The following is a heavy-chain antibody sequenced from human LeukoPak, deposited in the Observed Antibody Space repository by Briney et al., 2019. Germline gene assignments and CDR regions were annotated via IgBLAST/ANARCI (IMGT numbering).Heavy chain of an antibody. CDR2: IYYSGST. CDR3: ARDSGVTAIND. CDR1: GASISSYY. J-gene: IGHJ4*02. V-gene: IGHV4-59*12. Sequence: SATLSLTCTVSGASISSYYWSWIRQPPGKGLEWIGYIYYSGSTNYNPSLKSRVTMSLDTSNNPFSLQLSSVTAADTAVCYCARDSGVTAINDWGQGTLVTVSS. D-gene: IGHD2-21*02.